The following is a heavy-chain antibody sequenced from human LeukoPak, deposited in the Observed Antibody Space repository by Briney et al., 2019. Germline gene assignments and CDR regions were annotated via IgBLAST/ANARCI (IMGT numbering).Heavy chain of an antibody. CDR3: ARGAYSSSWYSGNYFDY. CDR1: EFTVSSNY. J-gene: IGHJ4*02. V-gene: IGHV3-53*01. D-gene: IGHD6-13*01. Sequence: GGSLRLSCAASEFTVSSNYMSWVRQAPGKGLEWVSVIYSGGSTYYADSVKGRFTISRDNSKNTLYLQMNSLRAEDTAVYYCARGAYSSSWYSGNYFDYWGQGTLVTVSS. CDR2: IYSGGST.